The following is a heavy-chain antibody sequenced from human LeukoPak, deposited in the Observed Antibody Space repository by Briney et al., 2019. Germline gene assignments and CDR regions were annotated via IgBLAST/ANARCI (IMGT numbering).Heavy chain of an antibody. J-gene: IGHJ4*02. Sequence: SETLSLTRTVSGGSLCSYYSSWMRDPPGQGLVWIEYIYYTGSTNYNPSLMSRVTISFDTSKNQFSLSLTSVTAADTAVYCCARSIGGATNYWGQGTLVSVSS. D-gene: IGHD3-10*01. CDR2: IYYTGST. CDR3: ARSIGGATNY. CDR1: GGSLCSYY. V-gene: IGHV4-59*01.